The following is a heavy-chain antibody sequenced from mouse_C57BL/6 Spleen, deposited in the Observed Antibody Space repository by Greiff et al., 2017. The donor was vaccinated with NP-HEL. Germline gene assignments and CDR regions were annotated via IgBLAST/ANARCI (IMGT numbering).Heavy chain of an antibody. CDR2: ISSGGSYT. D-gene: IGHD1-1*01. CDR3: ERRDYYDY. V-gene: IGHV5-6*02. CDR1: GFTFRSYG. Sequence: EVKLVESGGDLVKPGGSLKLSCAASGFTFRSYGMSWVRQTPDKRLEWVATISSGGSYTYYPDSVKGRFTISRDKSKNTMYLILRSLKSEDTAMYYCERRDYYDYWGKGTTLTVSS. J-gene: IGHJ2*01.